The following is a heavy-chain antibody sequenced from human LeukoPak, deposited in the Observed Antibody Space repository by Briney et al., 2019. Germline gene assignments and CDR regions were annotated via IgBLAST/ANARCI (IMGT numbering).Heavy chain of an antibody. D-gene: IGHD1-26*01. V-gene: IGHV1-69*04. J-gene: IGHJ4*02. CDR3: ARDLVVGATGFDY. CDR1: GGTFSSYA. CDR2: IIPILGIA. Sequence: SVKVSCKASGGTFSSYAISWVRQAPGQGLEWMGRIIPILGIANYAQKFQGRVTITADKSTSTAYMELSSLRSEDTAVHYCARDLVVGATGFDYWGQGTLVTVSS.